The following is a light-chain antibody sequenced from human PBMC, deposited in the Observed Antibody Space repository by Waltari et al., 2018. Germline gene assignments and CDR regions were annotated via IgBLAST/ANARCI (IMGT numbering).Light chain of an antibody. CDR1: QGINTW. V-gene: IGKV1-12*01. Sequence: DIQMTQSPSSVSASVGDRVTITCRASQGINTWLAWYQHKPGKAPKLLIYTTSSLQTGVPSRFSGSGSGTDFTLTISSLQPEDFATYYCQQANSSPLTFGQGTKVEVK. CDR3: QQANSSPLT. J-gene: IGKJ1*01. CDR2: TTS.